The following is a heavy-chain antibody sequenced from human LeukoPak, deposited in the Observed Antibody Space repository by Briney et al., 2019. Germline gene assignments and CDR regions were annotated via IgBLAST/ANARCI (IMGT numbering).Heavy chain of an antibody. V-gene: IGHV3-53*01. D-gene: IGHD6-13*01. CDR1: GLSVRGSY. Sequence: GGSLRLSCGVSGLSVRGSYMSWVRQAPGKGLEWVSVIYSGDRTYYADSVKGRFTISRDISKNTLYLQMNNLRADDTAMYYCTRDLTGTTWSENDYWGQGTLVTISS. CDR3: TRDLTGTTWSENDY. CDR2: IYSGDRT. J-gene: IGHJ4*02.